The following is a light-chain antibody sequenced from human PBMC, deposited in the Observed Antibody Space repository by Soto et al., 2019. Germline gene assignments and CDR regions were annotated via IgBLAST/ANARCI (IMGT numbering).Light chain of an antibody. J-gene: IGKJ1*01. Sequence: DIVLTKSPGTLSLSPGERATLSCRASQSVSSSYLAWYQQKPGQAPRLLIYGASSRATGIPDRFSGSGSGTDFTLTISRLEPEDFAEYYCQQYGSSPRTFGQGTKVEIK. CDR3: QQYGSSPRT. CDR2: GAS. V-gene: IGKV3-20*01. CDR1: QSVSSSY.